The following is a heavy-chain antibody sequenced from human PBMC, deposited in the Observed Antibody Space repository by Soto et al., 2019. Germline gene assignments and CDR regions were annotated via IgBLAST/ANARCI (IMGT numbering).Heavy chain of an antibody. D-gene: IGHD3-10*01. CDR2: INPHSGDT. CDR3: APVVRGVTLDY. J-gene: IGHJ4*02. V-gene: IGHV1-2*02. Sequence: VKVSCKASGYTFTGHYMHWVRQAPGQGLEWLGWINPHSGDTTYAQRFQGRVTMTRDTSISTAYMELSRLRFDDTAVYYCAPVVRGVTLDYWGQGTLVTVSS. CDR1: GYTFTGHY.